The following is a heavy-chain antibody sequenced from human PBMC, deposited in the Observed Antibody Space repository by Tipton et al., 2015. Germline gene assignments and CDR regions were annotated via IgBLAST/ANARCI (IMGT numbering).Heavy chain of an antibody. CDR1: WGPLRGFY. CDR3: AGGPVTDVRGVPGGFDP. D-gene: IGHD3-10*01. V-gene: IGHV4-34*01. J-gene: IGHJ5*02. Sequence: TLSLTCAVDWGPLRGFYWSWIRQPPGKGLEWIGEIYHDGGTDYNPSLKSRVTISVDTSKNQFSLRLTSLTAADTSVYFCAGGPVTDVRGVPGGFDPWGQGILVTVSS. CDR2: IYHDGGT.